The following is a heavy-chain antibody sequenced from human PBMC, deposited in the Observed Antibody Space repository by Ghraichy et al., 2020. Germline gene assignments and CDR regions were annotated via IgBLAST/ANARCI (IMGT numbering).Heavy chain of an antibody. CDR2: IGTAGDT. J-gene: IGHJ3*02. V-gene: IGHV3-13*01. CDR3: ARTSGWELRGRGAFDI. CDR1: GFTFSSYD. D-gene: IGHD1-26*01. Sequence: GGYLRLSCAASGFTFSSYDMHWVRQAIGKGLEWVSAIGTAGDTYYPGSVKGRFTISRENAKNSLYLQMNSLRAGDTAVYYCARTSGWELRGRGAFDIWGQGTMVTVSS.